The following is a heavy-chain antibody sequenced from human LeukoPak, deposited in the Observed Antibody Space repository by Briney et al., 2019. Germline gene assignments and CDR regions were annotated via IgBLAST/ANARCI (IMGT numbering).Heavy chain of an antibody. D-gene: IGHD1-26*01. CDR1: GGSISSYH. J-gene: IGHJ4*02. CDR3: ARHAYFNSGSYWDY. Sequence: PSETLSLTCTVSGGSISSYHWSWIRQPPGKGLEWIGYIYYSGSTNYNPSLKSRVTISVDTSKNQFSLKLSSVTAADTAVYYCARHAYFNSGSYWDYWGQGTLVTVSS. CDR2: IYYSGST. V-gene: IGHV4-59*08.